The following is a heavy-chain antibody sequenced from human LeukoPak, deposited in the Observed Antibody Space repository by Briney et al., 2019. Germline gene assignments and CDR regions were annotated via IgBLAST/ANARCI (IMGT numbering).Heavy chain of an antibody. CDR1: GFTVSSNY. CDR3: AGDKRGGATHFDY. Sequence: GGSLRLSCAASGFTVSSNYMSWVRQAPGKGLEWVANIKQDGSEKYYVDSVEGRFTISRDNAKNSLYLQMNSLGVEDTAVYYCAGDKRGGATHFDYWGQGTLGAVAS. V-gene: IGHV3-7*01. D-gene: IGHD1-26*01. CDR2: IKQDGSEK. J-gene: IGHJ4*02.